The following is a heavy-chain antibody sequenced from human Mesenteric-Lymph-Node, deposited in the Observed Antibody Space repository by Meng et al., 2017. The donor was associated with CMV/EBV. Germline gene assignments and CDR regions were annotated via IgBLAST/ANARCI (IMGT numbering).Heavy chain of an antibody. CDR2: ISGYNGNT. V-gene: IGHV1-18*01. Sequence: ASVKVSCKASGYTFSSYGINWVRQAPGQGLEWMGWISGYNGNTIYAQKFQGRVTMTTDTSTGTAYMEVRSLRSEDTAVYYCARELSSHYGMDVWGQGTTVTVSS. CDR1: GYTFSSYG. D-gene: IGHD3-10*01. J-gene: IGHJ6*02. CDR3: ARELSSHYGMDV.